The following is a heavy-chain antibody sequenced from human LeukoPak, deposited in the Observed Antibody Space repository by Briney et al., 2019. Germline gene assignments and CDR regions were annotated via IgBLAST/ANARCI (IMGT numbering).Heavy chain of an antibody. Sequence: SETLSLTCTVSGGSISSYYWSWIRQPPGKGLEWIGYIFYSGSTNYNPSLKSRVTISVDTSKKQFSLKLSSVTAADTAVYYCARDALDAFDIWGQGTMVTVSS. CDR2: IFYSGST. J-gene: IGHJ3*02. CDR3: ARDALDAFDI. CDR1: GGSISSYY. V-gene: IGHV4-59*01.